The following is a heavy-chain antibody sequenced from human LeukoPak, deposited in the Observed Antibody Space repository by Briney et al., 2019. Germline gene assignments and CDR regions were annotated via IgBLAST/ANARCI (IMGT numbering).Heavy chain of an antibody. V-gene: IGHV1-69*05. J-gene: IGHJ3*02. CDR1: GGTFSSYA. CDR2: IIPIFGTA. Sequence: SVKVSRKASGGTFSSYAISWVRQAPGQGLEWMGRIIPIFGTANYAQKFQGRVTITTDESTSTAYMELGSLRSEDTAVYYCALPLYYYDSSGYYYDAFDIWGQGTMVTVSS. D-gene: IGHD3-22*01. CDR3: ALPLYYYDSSGYYYDAFDI.